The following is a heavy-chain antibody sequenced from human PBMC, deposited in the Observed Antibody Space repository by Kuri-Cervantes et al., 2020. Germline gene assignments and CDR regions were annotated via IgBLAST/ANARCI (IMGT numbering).Heavy chain of an antibody. CDR1: GGSVSSGSYY. CDR3: ANTVVAAGQNWFDP. V-gene: IGHV4-61*01. CDR2: IYYSGST. J-gene: IGHJ5*02. Sequence: GALRLSCTVSGGSVSSGSYYWSWIRQPPGKGLEWIGYIYYSGSTNYNPSLKSRVTISVDTSKNQFSLKLSSVTAADTAVYYCANTVVAAGQNWFDPWGQGTLVTVSS. D-gene: IGHD2-2*01.